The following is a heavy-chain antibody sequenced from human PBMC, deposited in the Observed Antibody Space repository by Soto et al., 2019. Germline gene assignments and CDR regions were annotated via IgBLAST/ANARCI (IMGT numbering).Heavy chain of an antibody. CDR2: ILYDGSKE. Sequence: GGSLRLSCAASGFTFSDYAMHWVRQAPGKGLEWLAVILYDGSKEYYADSVKGRFTISRDNSNNMPHLQMSSLRPEDTAFYYCARLRGYSYGSDFVFDYWGQGTLVTVSS. V-gene: IGHV3-30-3*01. J-gene: IGHJ4*02. D-gene: IGHD5-18*01. CDR1: GFTFSDYA. CDR3: ARLRGYSYGSDFVFDY.